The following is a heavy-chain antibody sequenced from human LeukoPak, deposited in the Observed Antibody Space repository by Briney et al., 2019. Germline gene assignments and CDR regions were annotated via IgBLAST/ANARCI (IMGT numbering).Heavy chain of an antibody. Sequence: GRSLRLSCAASGFTFSSYGMHWVRQAPGKGLEWVAVISYDGSNKYYADSVKGRFTISRDNFKNTLYLQMNSLRAEDTAIYYCAKDLFLWFGEFSSYWGQGTLVTVSS. CDR3: AKDLFLWFGEFSSY. J-gene: IGHJ4*02. V-gene: IGHV3-30*18. D-gene: IGHD3-10*01. CDR1: GFTFSSYG. CDR2: ISYDGSNK.